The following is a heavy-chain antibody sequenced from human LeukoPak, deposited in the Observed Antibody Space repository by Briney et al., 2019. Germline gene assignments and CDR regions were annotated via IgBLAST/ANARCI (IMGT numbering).Heavy chain of an antibody. CDR1: GGTFSSYA. CDR2: IIPIFGTA. Sequence: GASVRVSCKASGGTFSSYAISWVRQAPGQGLEWMGRIIPIFGTANYAQKFQGRVTITTDESTSTAYMELSSLRAEDTAVDFYSRASDWCGGSYHISYWGQGTLVTVSS. CDR3: SRASDWCGGSYHISY. V-gene: IGHV1-69*05. D-gene: IGHD2-15*01. J-gene: IGHJ4*02.